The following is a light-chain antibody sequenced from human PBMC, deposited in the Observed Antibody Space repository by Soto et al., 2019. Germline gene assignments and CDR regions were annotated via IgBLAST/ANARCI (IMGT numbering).Light chain of an antibody. J-gene: IGKJ4*01. Sequence: DIQMTQSPSFVSASVGDRVTITCRASQDISSWLVWYQQKPGKAPKLLIHATSGLQSGVPSRFSGSGSGTDFTLTISNLQSEDFATYYCQQANSFPLPFGGGTKVEIK. CDR2: ATS. CDR3: QQANSFPLP. CDR1: QDISSW. V-gene: IGKV1-12*01.